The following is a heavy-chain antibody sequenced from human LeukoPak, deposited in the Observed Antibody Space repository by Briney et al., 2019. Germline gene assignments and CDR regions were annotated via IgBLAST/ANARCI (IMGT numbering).Heavy chain of an antibody. CDR1: GYTFTGYY. Sequence: ASVRVSCKVSGYTFTGYYMHWVRQAPGQGLEWMGWVNPNSGATSYAQRFQGRVTMTRDTSISTAYMELSRLRSDDTAIYYCARFYYDTSGPREGFDYWGQGTLVTVSS. CDR2: VNPNSGAT. V-gene: IGHV1-2*02. CDR3: ARFYYDTSGPREGFDY. D-gene: IGHD3-22*01. J-gene: IGHJ4*02.